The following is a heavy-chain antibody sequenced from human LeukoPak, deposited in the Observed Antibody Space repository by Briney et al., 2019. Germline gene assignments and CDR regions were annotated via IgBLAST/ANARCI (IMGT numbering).Heavy chain of an antibody. CDR1: GFTFSNYW. CDR3: ARSLRVRGVPDYMDV. J-gene: IGHJ6*03. D-gene: IGHD3-10*01. CDR2: IHKNAIT. Sequence: GGSLRLSCAASGFTFSNYWMHWVRQAPGKGLEWVSVIHKNAITSYADTVKGRFTISRDNSKNTLYLQMNNLRVDDTAVYYCARSLRVRGVPDYMDVWGKGTTVTVSS. V-gene: IGHV3-53*01.